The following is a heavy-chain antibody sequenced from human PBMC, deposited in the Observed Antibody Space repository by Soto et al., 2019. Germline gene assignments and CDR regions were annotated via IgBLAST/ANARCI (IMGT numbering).Heavy chain of an antibody. V-gene: IGHV4-34*01. J-gene: IGHJ5*02. CDR1: GWSFTAYY. Sequence: SETLSLTCAVYGWSFTAYYWSWIRQPPGKGLEWIGEINHSGSPNYNPSLKSRVTISVDTSKNQFSLKLRSVTAAVTAVYYCARITGAWGQGTLVTVSS. D-gene: IGHD1-20*01. CDR2: INHSGSP. CDR3: ARITGA.